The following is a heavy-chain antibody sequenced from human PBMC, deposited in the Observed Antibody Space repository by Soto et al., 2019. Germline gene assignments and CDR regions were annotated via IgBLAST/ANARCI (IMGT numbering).Heavy chain of an antibody. CDR3: ATYPRPYEWTDI. CDR1: GGALTSYP. V-gene: IGHV1-69*06. D-gene: IGHD3-3*01. J-gene: IGHJ4*02. Sequence: QVRLEQSGAEVKKPGASVRVSCQASGGALTSYPIHWVRQAPGQGLEWMGVIDPIVDTSNLAENFKTRLTLTADTSTKTVYMDLTSLRSDDTAIYFCATYPRPYEWTDIWGRGTQLTVSS. CDR2: IDPIVDTS.